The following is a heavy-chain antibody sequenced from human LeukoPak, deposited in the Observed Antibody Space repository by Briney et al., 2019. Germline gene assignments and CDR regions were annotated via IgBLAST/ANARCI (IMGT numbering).Heavy chain of an antibody. D-gene: IGHD2-2*01. CDR1: GFTFSSYW. Sequence: HPGGSLRLSCAASGFTFSSYWMSWVRQAPGKGLEWVANIKQDGSETHFGDSVKGRFTISRDNAKKSLYLQMNSLKAEDTAVYYCARDLNIVVLPAHGMDVWGQGTTVTVSS. CDR3: ARDLNIVVLPAHGMDV. J-gene: IGHJ6*02. V-gene: IGHV3-7*01. CDR2: IKQDGSET.